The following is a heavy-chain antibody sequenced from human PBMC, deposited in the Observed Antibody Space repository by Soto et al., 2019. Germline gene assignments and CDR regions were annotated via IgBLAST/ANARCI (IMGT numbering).Heavy chain of an antibody. CDR1: GYTFTSYA. V-gene: IGHV1-3*01. CDR3: ARSIRFAGDY. J-gene: IGHJ4*02. Sequence: VQLVQSGAEVKKPGASVKVYCKASGYTFTSYAMHWVRQAPVKRLEWMGWLNAGNGNTKYSQKFQGRVTITRDTSASTAYMELSSLRSADTAVYYCARSIRFAGDYWGQGTLVTVSA. D-gene: IGHD3-16*01. CDR2: LNAGNGNT.